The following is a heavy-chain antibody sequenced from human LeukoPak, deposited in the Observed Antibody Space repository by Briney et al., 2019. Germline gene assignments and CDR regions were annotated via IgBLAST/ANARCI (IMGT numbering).Heavy chain of an antibody. D-gene: IGHD5-18*01. CDR1: GFSLSMYW. J-gene: IGHJ4*02. V-gene: IGHV3-7*01. Sequence: GGSLRLSCSVSGFSLSMYWMAWVRQAPGKGLEWLANIKQDGSEEYYADSVKGRFTISRDNARNSLYLQMNSLRVEDTALYYCARDLSTKYSQDYWGQGTLVTVSS. CDR3: ARDLSTKYSQDY. CDR2: IKQDGSEE.